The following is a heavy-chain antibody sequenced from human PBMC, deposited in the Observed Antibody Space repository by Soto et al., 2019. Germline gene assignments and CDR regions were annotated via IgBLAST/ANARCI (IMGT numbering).Heavy chain of an antibody. CDR3: ARHLDAYNSTGY. J-gene: IGHJ4*02. Sequence: QVPLVQSGADVKRPGASVKVSCKASGYIFTSLAMHWVRQAPGQRLEWMGWINPGNGNTKYSQSFQGRVTITRDTTPSTAYMELSRLRSEDTAVYFCARHLDAYNSTGYWGQGTLVTVSS. CDR1: GYIFTSLA. V-gene: IGHV1-3*01. D-gene: IGHD1-1*01. CDR2: INPGNGNT.